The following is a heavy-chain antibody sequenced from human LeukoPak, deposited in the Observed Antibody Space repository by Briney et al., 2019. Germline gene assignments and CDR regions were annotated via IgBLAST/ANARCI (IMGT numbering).Heavy chain of an antibody. J-gene: IGHJ4*02. CDR1: GFTFRSYG. CDR3: AKDQDLYCSGGSCYSTLDY. D-gene: IGHD2-15*01. CDR2: IRYDGSSK. Sequence: GGSLRLSCAASGFTFRSYGMPWVRRAPGKGLEWVAFIRYDGSSKYYADSVKGRFTISRDNSKNTLYLQMNSLRVEDTAVYYCAKDQDLYCSGGSCYSTLDYWGQGTLVTVSS. V-gene: IGHV3-30*02.